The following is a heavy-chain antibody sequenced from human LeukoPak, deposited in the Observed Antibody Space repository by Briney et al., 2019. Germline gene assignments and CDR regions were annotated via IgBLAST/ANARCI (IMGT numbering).Heavy chain of an antibody. CDR3: AKDISPWWPHLIYYYGMDV. J-gene: IGHJ6*02. V-gene: IGHV3-9*01. CDR2: ISWNSGSI. D-gene: IGHD2-8*02. CDR1: GFTFDDYA. Sequence: PGGSLRLSCAASGFTFDDYAMHWVRQAPGKGLEWVSGISWNSGSIGYADSVKGRFTISRDNAKNSLYLQMNSLRAEDTALYYCAKDISPWWPHLIYYYGMDVWGQGTTVTVSS.